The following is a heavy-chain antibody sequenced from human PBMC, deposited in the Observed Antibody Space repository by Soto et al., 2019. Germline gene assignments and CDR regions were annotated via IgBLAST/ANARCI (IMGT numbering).Heavy chain of an antibody. Sequence: QVQLVQSGPEVKEPGSSVKLTCKVSVCIFNTYDISWLRQAPGQGLDWMGGIIPIFGTPNYAQRFPGRVTITADEVTSTAYMELSRLRSDDTAVYYCGRDRDYYGSGNYYNRFDFWGKGTLVSVSS. CDR1: VCIFNTYD. CDR2: IIPIFGTP. CDR3: GRDRDYYGSGNYYNRFDF. V-gene: IGHV1-69*01. J-gene: IGHJ4*02. D-gene: IGHD3-10*01.